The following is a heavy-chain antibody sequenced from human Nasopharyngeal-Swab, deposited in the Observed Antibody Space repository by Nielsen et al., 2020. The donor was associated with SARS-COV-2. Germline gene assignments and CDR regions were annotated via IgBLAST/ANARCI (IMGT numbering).Heavy chain of an antibody. CDR1: GFTFSSYW. Sequence: GESLKIPCAGPGFTFSSYWMHWVRQAPGKGLMWVARINRDGSGTNYADPVKGRFTISRDNAKNTLYLQMNTLSAEDTGVYYCARDCDTATCYRSAADTWGQGTLVTVTS. D-gene: IGHD2-2*01. V-gene: IGHV3-74*01. CDR2: INRDGSGT. J-gene: IGHJ5*01. CDR3: ARDCDTATCYRSAADT.